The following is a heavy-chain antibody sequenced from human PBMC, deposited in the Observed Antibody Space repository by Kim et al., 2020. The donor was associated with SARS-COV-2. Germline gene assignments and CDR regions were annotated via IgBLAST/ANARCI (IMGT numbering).Heavy chain of an antibody. D-gene: IGHD4-17*01. CDR1: GGSINTDY. Sequence: SETLSLTCTVSGGSINTDYWTWIRQHPGKRLEGLGYSSYSGSTNYNPPLKSRVPISVDTTKNHFSLRMRSVTAADTAVYYCAGETTVTSLFDTWGQGTLVRVSS. CDR2: SSYSGST. J-gene: IGHJ4*02. V-gene: IGHV4-59*01. CDR3: AGETTVTSLFDT.